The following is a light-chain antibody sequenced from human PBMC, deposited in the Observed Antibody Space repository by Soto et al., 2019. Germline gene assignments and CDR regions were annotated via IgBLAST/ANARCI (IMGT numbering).Light chain of an antibody. CDR1: QRVSSY. CDR2: DAS. J-gene: IGKJ4*01. V-gene: IGKV3-11*01. Sequence: PGERATLSCRASQRVSSYLAWYQQKPGQAPRLLIYDASNRATGIPARFSGGGSGTDFTLTISSLEPEDFAVYYCQQRSNWLTFGGGTKVEIK. CDR3: QQRSNWLT.